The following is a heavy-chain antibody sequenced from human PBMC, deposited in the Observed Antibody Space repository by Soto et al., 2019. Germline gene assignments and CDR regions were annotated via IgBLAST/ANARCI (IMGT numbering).Heavy chain of an antibody. J-gene: IGHJ4*02. Sequence: SSVKVSCKASGFTFTSSAVQWVRQARGQRLEWIGWIVVGSGNTNYAQKFQERVTITRDMSTSTAYMELSSLRSEDTAVYYCAAVRHASDDSSGYLAYFDYWGQGTLDTVSS. V-gene: IGHV1-58*01. D-gene: IGHD3-22*01. CDR3: AAVRHASDDSSGYLAYFDY. CDR1: GFTFTSSA. CDR2: IVVGSGNT.